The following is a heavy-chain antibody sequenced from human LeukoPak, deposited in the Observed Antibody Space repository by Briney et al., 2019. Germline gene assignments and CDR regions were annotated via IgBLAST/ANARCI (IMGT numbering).Heavy chain of an antibody. CDR1: GGSISSHY. V-gene: IGHV4-59*11. CDR2: IYYSGST. J-gene: IGHJ4*02. D-gene: IGHD3-22*01. CDR3: ARVRSGEYYDSSSYTIDY. Sequence: SETLSLTCTVSGGSISSHYWSWIRQPPGKGLEWIGYIYYSGSTNYNPSLKSRVTISVDTSKNQFSLKLSSVTAADTAVYYCARVRSGEYYDSSSYTIDYWGQGTLVTVSS.